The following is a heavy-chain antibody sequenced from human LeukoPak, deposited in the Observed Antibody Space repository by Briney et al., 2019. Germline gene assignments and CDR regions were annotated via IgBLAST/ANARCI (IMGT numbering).Heavy chain of an antibody. V-gene: IGHV1-8*01. D-gene: IGHD2-2*01. J-gene: IGHJ5*02. CDR2: MNPNSGNA. Sequence: ASVKVSCKASGYTFTSYDINWVRQATGQGLEWMGWMNPNSGNAGYAQKFQGRVTMTRNTSISTAYMELSSLRSEDTAVYYCARSCSSTSCYSMGDWFDPWGQGTLVTVSS. CDR3: ARSCSSTSCYSMGDWFDP. CDR1: GYTFTSYD.